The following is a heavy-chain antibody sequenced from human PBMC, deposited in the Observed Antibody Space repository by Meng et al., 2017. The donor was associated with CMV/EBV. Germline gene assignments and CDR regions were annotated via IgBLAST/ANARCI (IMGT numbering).Heavy chain of an antibody. J-gene: IGHJ6*02. V-gene: IGHV1-46*01. CDR3: ARAEGLLISYYYYGMDV. D-gene: IGHD2/OR15-2a*01. CDR2: INPSGGST. Sequence: ASVKVSCKASAYTFTSYYMHWVRQAPGQRLEWMGIINPSGGSTSCAQKFQGRVTMTRDTSTSTVYMELSSLRSEDTAVYYCARAEGLLISYYYYGMDVWGQGTTVTVSS. CDR1: AYTFTSYY.